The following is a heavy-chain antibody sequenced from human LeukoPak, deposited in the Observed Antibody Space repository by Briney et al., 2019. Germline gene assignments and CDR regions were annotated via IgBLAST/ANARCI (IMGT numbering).Heavy chain of an antibody. J-gene: IGHJ5*02. V-gene: IGHV4-34*01. CDR2: INHSGST. D-gene: IGHD6-13*01. Sequence: PSETLSLTCAVYGGSFSGYYWSWIRQPPGKGLEWIGEINHSGSTNYNPSLKSRVTISVDTSKNQFSLKVTSVTAADTAVYYCARLGHSSSWYRHLNWFDPWGQGTLVTVSS. CDR1: GGSFSGYY. CDR3: ARLGHSSSWYRHLNWFDP.